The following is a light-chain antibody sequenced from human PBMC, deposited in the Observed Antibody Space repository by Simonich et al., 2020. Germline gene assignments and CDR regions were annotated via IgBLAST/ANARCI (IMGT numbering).Light chain of an antibody. CDR3: CSYAGSYSWV. J-gene: IGLJ3*02. V-gene: IGLV2-23*01. CDR2: EGS. CDR1: SSDVGSYNL. Sequence: QSALTQPASVSGSPGQSITLSCTGTSSDVGSYNLVSWYQQHPGKAPKLMIYEGSKRPAGVSNRFSGSKSGKTAALTISGLQAEDEADYYCCSYAGSYSWVFGGGTKLTVL.